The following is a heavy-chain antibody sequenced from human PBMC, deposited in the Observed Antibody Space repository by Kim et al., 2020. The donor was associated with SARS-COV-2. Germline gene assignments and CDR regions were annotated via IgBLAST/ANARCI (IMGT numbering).Heavy chain of an antibody. Sequence: REYAPSVQGRFNISRDDSNGTLYLEMNSLKPEDTAVYFCATSVFFTGLDVWGQGTLVTVAS. CDR3: ATSVFFTGLDV. V-gene: IGHV3-15*01. CDR2: R. D-gene: IGHD3-16*01. J-gene: IGHJ6*02.